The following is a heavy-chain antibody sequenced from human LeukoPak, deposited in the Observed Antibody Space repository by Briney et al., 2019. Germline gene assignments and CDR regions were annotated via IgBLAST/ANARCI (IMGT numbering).Heavy chain of an antibody. V-gene: IGHV1-18*04. CDR1: GYTFTSYY. D-gene: IGHD3-22*01. J-gene: IGHJ4*02. Sequence: GASVKVSCKASGYTFTSYYMHWVRQAPGQGLEWMGGISAYNGNTNFAQKLQGRVSMTTDTSTSTAYMELRSLRSDDTAVYYCARGFPPRILYDSSGYYSYYFDYWGQGTLVTVSS. CDR2: ISAYNGNT. CDR3: ARGFPPRILYDSSGYYSYYFDY.